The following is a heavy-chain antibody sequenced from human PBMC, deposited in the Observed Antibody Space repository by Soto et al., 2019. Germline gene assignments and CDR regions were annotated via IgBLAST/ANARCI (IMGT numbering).Heavy chain of an antibody. CDR3: ARGRGVLLWFGATEFDP. Sequence: PSETLSLTCTVYGGSFSGYYWSWIRQPPGKGLEWIGEINHSGSTNYNPSLKSRVTISVDTSKNQFSLKLSSVTAADTAVYYCARGRGVLLWFGATEFDPWGQGTLVTVSS. V-gene: IGHV4-34*01. D-gene: IGHD3-10*01. CDR2: INHSGST. CDR1: GGSFSGYY. J-gene: IGHJ5*02.